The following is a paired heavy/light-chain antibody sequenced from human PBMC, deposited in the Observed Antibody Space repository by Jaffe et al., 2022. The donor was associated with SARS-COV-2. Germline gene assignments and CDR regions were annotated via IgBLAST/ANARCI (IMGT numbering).Light chain of an antibody. CDR2: AAS. J-gene: IGKJ1*01. CDR3: QQYYSFPRT. CDR1: QGISSY. Sequence: VIWMTQSPSLLSASTGDRVTISCRMSQGISSYLAWYQQKPGKAPELLIYAASTLQSGVPSRFSGSGSGTDFTLTISCLQSEDFATYYCQQYYSFPRTFGQGTKVEIK. V-gene: IGKV1D-8*01.
Heavy chain of an antibody. V-gene: IGHV4-30-4*01. CDR3: AREARRPYETRAFEYFDL. CDR2: IYYSGST. D-gene: IGHD5-12*01. CDR1: GGSISSGDYY. Sequence: QVQLQESGPGLVKPSQTLSLTCTVSGGSISSGDYYWSWIRQPPGKGLEWIGYIYYSGSTYYNPSLKSRVTISVDTSKNQFSLKLSSVTAADTAVYYCAREARRPYETRAFEYFDLWGRGTLVTVSS. J-gene: IGHJ2*01.